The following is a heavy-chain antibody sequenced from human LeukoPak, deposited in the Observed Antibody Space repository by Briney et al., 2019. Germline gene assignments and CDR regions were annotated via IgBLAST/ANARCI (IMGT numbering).Heavy chain of an antibody. Sequence: GGSLRLSCAASGFTFSSYWMSWVRQAPGKGLEWVSSISSSSSYIYYADSVEGRFTISRDNAKNSLYLQMNSLRAEDTAVYYCARDADRYCSSTSCYTGPHDYWGQGTLVTVSS. CDR1: GFTFSSYW. CDR2: ISSSSSYI. V-gene: IGHV3-21*01. J-gene: IGHJ4*02. CDR3: ARDADRYCSSTSCYTGPHDY. D-gene: IGHD2-2*02.